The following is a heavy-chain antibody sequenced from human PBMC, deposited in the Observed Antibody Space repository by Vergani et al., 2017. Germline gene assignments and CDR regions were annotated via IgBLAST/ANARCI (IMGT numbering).Heavy chain of an antibody. J-gene: IGHJ3*02. V-gene: IGHV1-69*08. D-gene: IGHD1-26*01. CDR2: IIPIFGTA. Sequence: QVQLVQSGAEVKKPGSSVKVSCKASGATFRSNTISWVRQVPGQGLEWMGRIIPIFGTANYAQKFQGRVTITADESTSTAYMELSSLRSEDTAVYYCARDRLEWELLRAFDIWGQGTMVTVSS. CDR3: ARDRLEWELLRAFDI. CDR1: GATFRSNT.